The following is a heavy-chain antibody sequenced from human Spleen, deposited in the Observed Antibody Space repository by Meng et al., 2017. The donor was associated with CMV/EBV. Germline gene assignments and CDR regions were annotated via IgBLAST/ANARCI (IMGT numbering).Heavy chain of an antibody. CDR1: GFTFSSYA. J-gene: IGHJ4*02. D-gene: IGHD2-2*01. Sequence: GESLKISCAASGFTFSSYAMSWVRQAPGKGLEWVSAISGSGGSTYYADSVKGRFTISRDNSKNTLYLQMNSLRAEDTAVYYCAKDRPPIVVVPAATVDDWGQGTLVTVSS. CDR2: ISGSGGST. CDR3: AKDRPPIVVVPAATVDD. V-gene: IGHV3-23*01.